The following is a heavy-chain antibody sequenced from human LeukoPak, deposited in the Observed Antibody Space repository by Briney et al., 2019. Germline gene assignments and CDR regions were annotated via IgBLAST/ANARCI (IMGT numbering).Heavy chain of an antibody. D-gene: IGHD3-10*01. V-gene: IGHV4-39*01. J-gene: IGHJ3*02. CDR2: IYYSGST. CDR1: GGSISSSSYY. Sequence: PSETLSLTCTVSGGSISSSSYYWGWIRQPPGKGLEWIGSIYYSGSTYYNPSLKSRVTISVDTSKNQFSLKLSSVTAADTAVYYCARHADIDRSELLWFGELYWAFDIWGQGTMVTVSS. CDR3: ARHADIDRSELLWFGELYWAFDI.